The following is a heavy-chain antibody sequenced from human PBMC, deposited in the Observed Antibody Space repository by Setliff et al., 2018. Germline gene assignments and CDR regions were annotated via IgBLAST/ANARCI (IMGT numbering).Heavy chain of an antibody. V-gene: IGHV3-7*03. J-gene: IGHJ3*02. Sequence: LRLSCAASAFTFKNYWMSWVRQAPGKGLEWVANIKGDGSEKVYLDSVKGRFTISRDNAKNSLYLQMNSLRAEDTAVYYCASDRIXXXXXXGGXXFDIWGQXXMVTVSS. CDR3: ASDRIXXXXXXGGXXFDI. CDR2: IKGDGSEK. CDR1: AFTFKNYW. D-gene: IGHD2-21*01.